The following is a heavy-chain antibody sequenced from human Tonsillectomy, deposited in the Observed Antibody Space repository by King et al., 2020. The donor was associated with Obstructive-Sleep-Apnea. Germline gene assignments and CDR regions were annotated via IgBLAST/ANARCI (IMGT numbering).Heavy chain of an antibody. J-gene: IGHJ4*02. CDR3: AHRSSGGPSGFDY. Sequence: TLKESGPSLVKPTQTLTLTCTFSWFSLSTSGVGGGWIRQAPGKALGWLALIYWDDDNSYIPSLKSRLTISQDTSHNQVVLTMTNMDPVDTATYYCAHRSSGGPSGFDYWGQGTLVTVSS. CDR1: WFSLSTSGVG. CDR2: IYWDDDN. D-gene: IGHD6-19*01. V-gene: IGHV2-5*02.